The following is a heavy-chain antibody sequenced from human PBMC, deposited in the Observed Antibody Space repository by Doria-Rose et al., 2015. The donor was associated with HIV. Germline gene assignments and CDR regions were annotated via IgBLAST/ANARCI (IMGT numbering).Heavy chain of an antibody. CDR2: IFSDDER. CDR1: GVSLSSPGMG. Sequence: GPVLVKPTETLTLTCTVSGVSLSSPGMGVSWIRQPPGKALEWLANIFSDDERSYKTSQKSRLTISRGTSTSQVVLTMTDMDPVDTATYYCARIKSSRWYHKYYFDFWGQGTLVIVSA. D-gene: IGHD6-13*01. V-gene: IGHV2-26*01. CDR3: ARIKSSRWYHKYYFDF. J-gene: IGHJ4*02.